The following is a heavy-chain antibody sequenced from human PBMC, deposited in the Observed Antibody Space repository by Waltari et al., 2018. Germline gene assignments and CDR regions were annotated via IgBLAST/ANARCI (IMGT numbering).Heavy chain of an antibody. CDR3: AKEVGITGYSFDY. CDR1: GFTFSSYG. CDR2: IRYDGSNK. D-gene: IGHD1-20*01. J-gene: IGHJ4*02. V-gene: IGHV3-30*02. Sequence: QVQLVESGGGVVQPGGSLRLSCAASGFTFSSYGLHWVRQPPGKGLEWVAFIRYDGSNKYYADSVKGRFTISRDNSKNTLYLQMNSLRAEDTAVYYCAKEVGITGYSFDYWGQGTLVTVSS.